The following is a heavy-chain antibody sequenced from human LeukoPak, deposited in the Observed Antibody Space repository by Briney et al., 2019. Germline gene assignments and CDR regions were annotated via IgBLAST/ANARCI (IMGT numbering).Heavy chain of an antibody. CDR2: LRGGGDGT. D-gene: IGHD3-10*01. V-gene: IGHV3-23*01. CDR3: AKIPDYYASGNFDY. J-gene: IGHJ4*02. CDR1: GFTFSNYA. Sequence: GGSLRLSCAASGFTFSNYAMSWVRQAPGKGLEWVSALRGGGDGTYYADSVKGRFTISRDNSKNTLYLQMNSLRAEDTAVYYCAKIPDYYASGNFDYWGQGTLVTVSS.